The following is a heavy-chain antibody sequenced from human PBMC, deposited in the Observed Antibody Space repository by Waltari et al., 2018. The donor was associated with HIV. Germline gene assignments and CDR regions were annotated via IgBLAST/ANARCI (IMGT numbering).Heavy chain of an antibody. Sequence: QVQLQESGPGLVKPSETLSLTCTVSRASLSTYYWSWIRQSPGEGLEWIGYVYNSGSTNYNRSLKSRVTISVDTSKNQFSLKMTSVTAADTAVYFCARAISVAWSPVYMDVWGKGTKVTVSS. J-gene: IGHJ6*03. CDR3: ARAISVAWSPVYMDV. V-gene: IGHV4-59*01. D-gene: IGHD2-15*01. CDR2: VYNSGST. CDR1: RASLSTYY.